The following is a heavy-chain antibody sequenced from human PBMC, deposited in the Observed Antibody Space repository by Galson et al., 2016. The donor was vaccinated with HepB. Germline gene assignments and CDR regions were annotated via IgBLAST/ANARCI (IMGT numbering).Heavy chain of an antibody. CDR3: ARRHEYCPPVGCSVDY. J-gene: IGHJ4*02. CDR2: ISRRGDSR. CDR1: GFIFNNYG. V-gene: IGHV3-23*01. D-gene: IGHD2/OR15-2a*01. Sequence: SLRLSCAASGFIFNNYGMTWVRQAPGKGLGVVSSISRRGDSRDYADSVKGRFTISRDNSNNMLFLQVSSLRTDDTAIYYCARRHEYCPPVGCSVDYWGQGTLVSVSS.